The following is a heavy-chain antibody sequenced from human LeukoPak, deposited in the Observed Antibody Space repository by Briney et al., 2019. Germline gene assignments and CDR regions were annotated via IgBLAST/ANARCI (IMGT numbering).Heavy chain of an antibody. Sequence: GGSLRLSCTASGFTFGDYAMSWFRQAPGKGLEWVGFIRSKAFGGTTENAASVNGRFTISRDDSKSIAYLQMNSLKTEDTAIYYCARNLENDYVWGRYWGQGTLVTVPS. V-gene: IGHV3-49*03. CDR1: GFTFGDYA. CDR3: ARNLENDYVWGRY. CDR2: IRSKAFGGTT. J-gene: IGHJ4*02. D-gene: IGHD3-16*01.